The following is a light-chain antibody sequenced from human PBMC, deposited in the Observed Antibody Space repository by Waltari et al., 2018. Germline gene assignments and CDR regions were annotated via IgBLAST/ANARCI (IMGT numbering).Light chain of an antibody. CDR2: DAS. CDR1: QSVSTY. Sequence: EVVLTQSPAPLSLSPGERATLPCRASQSVSTYLAWYQHKPGQAPRLLIYDASNRATGIPARFSGSGSGTDFTLTISSLEPEDFAVYYCQQRTNWQLTFGGGTKVEIK. V-gene: IGKV3-11*01. J-gene: IGKJ4*01. CDR3: QQRTNWQLT.